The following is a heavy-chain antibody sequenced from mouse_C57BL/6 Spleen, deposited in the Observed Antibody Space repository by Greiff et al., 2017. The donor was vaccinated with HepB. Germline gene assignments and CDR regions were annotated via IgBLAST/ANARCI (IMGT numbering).Heavy chain of an antibody. CDR1: GFNIKDDY. J-gene: IGHJ2*01. D-gene: IGHD2-5*01. V-gene: IGHV14-4*01. CDR2: IDPENGDT. CDR3: DSNYVGY. Sequence: EVQLQQSGAELVRPGASVKLSCTASGFNIKDDYMHWVKQRPEQGLEWIGWIDPENGDTEYASKFQGKATITADTSSNTAYLQLSSLTSEDTAVYYCDSNYVGYWGQGTTLTVSS.